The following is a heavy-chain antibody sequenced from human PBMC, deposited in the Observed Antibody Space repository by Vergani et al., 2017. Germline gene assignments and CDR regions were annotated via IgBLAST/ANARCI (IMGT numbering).Heavy chain of an antibody. CDR3: ATGQPENYYRLDY. CDR2: INPSGGST. J-gene: IGHJ4*02. Sequence: VQLVESGGGLVQPGGSLRLSCAASGFTFSSYWMHWVRQAPGQGLEWMGIINPSGGSTSYAQKFQGRVTLTRDTSTSTVYMELSSLRFEDTAVYYCATGQPENYYRLDYWGQGTLVTVSS. D-gene: IGHD1-26*01. CDR1: GFTFSSYW. V-gene: IGHV1-46*03.